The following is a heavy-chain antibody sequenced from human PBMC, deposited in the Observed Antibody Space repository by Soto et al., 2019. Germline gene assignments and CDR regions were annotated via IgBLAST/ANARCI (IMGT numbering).Heavy chain of an antibody. CDR1: GFTFSSYW. V-gene: IGHV3-7*01. CDR3: ARGKGPTTYSGYDIYYYYYMDV. J-gene: IGHJ6*03. CDR2: IKQDGSEK. D-gene: IGHD5-12*01. Sequence: GGSLRLSCAASGFTFSSYWMSWVRQAPGKGLEWVANIKQDGSEKYYVDSVKGRFTISRDNAKNSLYLQMNSLRAEDTAVYYCARGKGPTTYSGYDIYYYYYMDVWGKGTTVTVSS.